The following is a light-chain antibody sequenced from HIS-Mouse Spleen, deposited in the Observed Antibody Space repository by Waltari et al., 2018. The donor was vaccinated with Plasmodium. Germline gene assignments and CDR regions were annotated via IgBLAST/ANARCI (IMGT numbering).Light chain of an antibody. CDR2: KDS. J-gene: IGLJ3*02. CDR1: LLAKKY. V-gene: IGLV3-27*01. CDR3: YSAADNNLV. Sequence: SYELTQPSSVSVSPGQTARITCSGDLLAKKYARWFQQKPGQAPVLVINKDSERPSGIPERFSGSSSGTTVTLTISGAQVEDEADYYCYSAADNNLVFGGGTKLTVL.